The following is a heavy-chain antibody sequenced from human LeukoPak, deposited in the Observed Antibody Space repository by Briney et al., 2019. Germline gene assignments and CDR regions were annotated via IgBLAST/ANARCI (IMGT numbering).Heavy chain of an antibody. CDR2: IIPIFGTA. J-gene: IGHJ4*02. V-gene: IGHV1-69*13. D-gene: IGHD1-26*01. Sequence: GASVKVSCKSSGGTFTSFAISWVRQAPGQGLEWMGGIIPIFGTANYAQKLQGRVTITADESTSTAYMELSSLRSEDTAVYYCARDRGGSYSQYIDYWGQGTLVTVSS. CDR1: GGTFTSFA. CDR3: ARDRGGSYSQYIDY.